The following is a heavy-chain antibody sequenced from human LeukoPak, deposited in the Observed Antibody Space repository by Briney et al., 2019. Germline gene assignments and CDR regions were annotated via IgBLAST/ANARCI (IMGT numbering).Heavy chain of an antibody. V-gene: IGHV3-23*01. CDR1: GFTFSNYA. CDR3: AKVFRDGYNYPFDY. Sequence: GGSLRLSCAASGFTFSNYAVNWVRQAPGKGLEWVSTIGSSGGSTYYADSVKGRFTISRDNSKNTLYLQMNSLRAEDTAVYYCAKVFRDGYNYPFDYWGQETLVTVSS. J-gene: IGHJ4*02. CDR2: IGSSGGST. D-gene: IGHD5-24*01.